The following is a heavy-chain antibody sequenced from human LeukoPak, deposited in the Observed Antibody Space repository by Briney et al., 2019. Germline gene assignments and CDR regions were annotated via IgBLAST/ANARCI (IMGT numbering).Heavy chain of an antibody. Sequence: GGTLRLSCAASGFTLSRHAMNWVRQAPGKGLEWVSYISSSSSTKYYADSVKGRFTISRDNAKNSLYLQVNSLRDEDTAVYYCTLYFYDSSGYPSFDYWGQGTLVTVSS. CDR3: TLYFYDSSGYPSFDY. D-gene: IGHD3-22*01. J-gene: IGHJ4*02. CDR1: GFTLSRHA. CDR2: ISSSSSTK. V-gene: IGHV3-48*02.